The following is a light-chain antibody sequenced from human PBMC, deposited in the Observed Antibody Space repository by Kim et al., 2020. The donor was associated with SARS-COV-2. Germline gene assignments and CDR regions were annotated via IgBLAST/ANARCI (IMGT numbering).Light chain of an antibody. CDR3: QKYNSAPNT. CDR2: SAS. Sequence: SASEGEQVTISGRASQCMSNYLAWYQQKRGKVPELLIYSASTSQSGVPSRFSGSGSGTDFTLTISSLQPEDVATYYCQKYNSAPNTLGQGNKLEI. CDR1: QCMSNY. J-gene: IGKJ2*01. V-gene: IGKV1-27*01.